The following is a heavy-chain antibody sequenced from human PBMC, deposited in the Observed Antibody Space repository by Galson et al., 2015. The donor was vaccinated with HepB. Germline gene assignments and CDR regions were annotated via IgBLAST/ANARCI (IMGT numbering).Heavy chain of an antibody. D-gene: IGHD2-2*01. CDR1: GFTFSTYT. CDR3: ARGGYCSSTSCSGNFDY. CDR2: ISSGSSAI. J-gene: IGHJ4*02. V-gene: IGHV3-48*01. Sequence: SLRLSCAASGFTFSTYTMNWVRQAPGKGLEWVSYISSGSSAIYYADSVKGRFTISRDSAQNSLYLQMNSLRAEDTAVYYCARGGYCSSTSCSGNFDYWGQGTLVTVSS.